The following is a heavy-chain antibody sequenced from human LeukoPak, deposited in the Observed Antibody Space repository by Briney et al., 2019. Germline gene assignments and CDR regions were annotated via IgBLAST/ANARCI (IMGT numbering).Heavy chain of an antibody. D-gene: IGHD6-13*01. V-gene: IGHV4-34*01. CDR1: GGSFSGYH. CDR2: INHSGST. CDR3: ARGVIAAAPY. Sequence: SETLSLTCAVYGGSFSGYHWSWIRQPPGKGLEWIGEINHSGSTNYNPSLKSRVTISVDTSKNQFSLKLSSVTAADTAVYYCARGVIAAAPYWGQGTLVTVSS. J-gene: IGHJ4*02.